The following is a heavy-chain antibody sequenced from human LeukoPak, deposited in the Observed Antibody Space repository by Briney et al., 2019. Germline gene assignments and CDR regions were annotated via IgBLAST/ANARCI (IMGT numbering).Heavy chain of an antibody. CDR3: AKSGGSSTYSHVAY. V-gene: IGHV3-23*01. CDR2: ISGSGGST. J-gene: IGHJ4*02. CDR1: GFTFSSYA. Sequence: PGGSLRLSCVVSGFTFSSYAMSWVRQAPGKGLEWVSPISGSGGSTYYADSVKGRFTISRDNSKNTLYLQMNSLSVEDTAVYYCAKSGGSSTYSHVAYWGQGTLVTVSS. D-gene: IGHD2-2*01.